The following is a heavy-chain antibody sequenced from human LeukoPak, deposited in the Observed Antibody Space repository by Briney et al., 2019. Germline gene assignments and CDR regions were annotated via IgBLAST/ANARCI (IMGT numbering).Heavy chain of an antibody. CDR3: ARFWSGYYTRFDY. CDR2: INHSGST. J-gene: IGHJ4*02. CDR1: GGSFSGYY. D-gene: IGHD3-3*01. Sequence: PSETLSLTCAVYGGSFSGYYWSWIRQPPGKGLEWIGEINHSGSTNYNPSHKSRVTISVDTSKNQFSLKLSSVTAADTAVYYCARFWSGYYTRFDYWGQGTLVTVSS. V-gene: IGHV4-34*01.